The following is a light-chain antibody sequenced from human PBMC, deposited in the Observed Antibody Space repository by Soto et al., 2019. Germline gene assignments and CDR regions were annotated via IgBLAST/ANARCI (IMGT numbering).Light chain of an antibody. CDR3: CSYAGSYTLYV. V-gene: IGLV2-11*01. CDR2: DVS. Sequence: QSALPQPRSASGSPGQSVTISCTGTSSDVGGYNYVSWYQQHPGKAPKLMIYDVSKRLSGVPDRFSGSKSGNTASLTISGLQAEDEADYYCCSYAGSYTLYVFGTGTKV. CDR1: SSDVGGYNY. J-gene: IGLJ1*01.